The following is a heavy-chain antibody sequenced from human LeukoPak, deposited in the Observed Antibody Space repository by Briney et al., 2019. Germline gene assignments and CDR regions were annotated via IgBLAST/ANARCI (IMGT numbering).Heavy chain of an antibody. Sequence: SDTLSLTCTVSGGSISSGGYYWSWIRQHPGKGLKWIGYIYYSGSTYYNPSLKSRVTISADTSKNQFSLKLSSVTDADTAVYYCARATTVTTPADYWGQGTLVTVSS. V-gene: IGHV4-31*03. CDR3: ARATTVTTPADY. CDR2: IYYSGST. D-gene: IGHD4-17*01. CDR1: GGSISSGGYY. J-gene: IGHJ4*02.